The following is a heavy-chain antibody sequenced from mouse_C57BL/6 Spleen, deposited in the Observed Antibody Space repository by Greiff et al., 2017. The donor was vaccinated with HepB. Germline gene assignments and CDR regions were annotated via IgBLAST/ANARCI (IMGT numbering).Heavy chain of an antibody. Sequence: QVQLQQPGAELVKPGASVKLSCKASGYTFTSYWMQWVKQRPGQGLEWIGEIDPSDSYTNYNQKFKGKATLTVDTSSSTAYMQLSSLTSEDSAVYYCARLGGYDEDYWGQGTTLTVSS. V-gene: IGHV1-50*01. CDR2: IDPSDSYT. CDR3: ARLGGYDEDY. D-gene: IGHD2-2*01. CDR1: GYTFTSYW. J-gene: IGHJ2*01.